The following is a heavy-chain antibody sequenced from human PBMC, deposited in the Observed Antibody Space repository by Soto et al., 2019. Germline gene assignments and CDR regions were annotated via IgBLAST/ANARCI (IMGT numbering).Heavy chain of an antibody. V-gene: IGHV3-53*05. Sequence: PGGSLRLSCAASGFTVSSNYMSWVRQAPGKGLEWVSVIYSGGSTYYADSVKGRFTISRDNSKNTLYLQMNSLTAADTAVYFCARAAYGSGSYYAPYYYYAMDVWGQGTTVTVSS. CDR2: IYSGGST. J-gene: IGHJ6*02. CDR3: ARAAYGSGSYYAPYYYYAMDV. CDR1: GFTVSSNY. D-gene: IGHD3-10*01.